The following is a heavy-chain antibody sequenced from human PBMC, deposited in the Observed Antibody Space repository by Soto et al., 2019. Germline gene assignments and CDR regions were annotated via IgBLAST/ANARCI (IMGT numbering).Heavy chain of an antibody. CDR1: GFTFSSYA. Sequence: EVQLLESGGGLVQPGGSLRLSCAASGFTFSSYAMSWVRQAPGKGLEWVSAISGSGGSTYYADSVKGRFTISRDNSKNTLYLQMNSLRAEDTAVYYCAKDSTHENYGGNPGAFDYWGQGTLVTVSS. CDR3: AKDSTHENYGGNPGAFDY. V-gene: IGHV3-23*01. J-gene: IGHJ4*02. CDR2: ISGSGGST. D-gene: IGHD4-17*01.